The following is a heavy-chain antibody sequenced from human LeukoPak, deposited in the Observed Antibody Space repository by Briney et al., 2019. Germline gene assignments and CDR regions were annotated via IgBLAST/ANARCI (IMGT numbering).Heavy chain of an antibody. Sequence: ASVKVSCKASGYTFTSYGISWVRQAPGQGREWMGWSSAYNGNTNYAQKLQGRVTMTTDTSTSTAYMALRSLRSDDTAVYYCATDTPYYSDSSGYSQTDAFDIWGQGTMVTVSS. CDR3: ATDTPYYSDSSGYSQTDAFDI. CDR1: GYTFTSYG. V-gene: IGHV1-18*01. CDR2: SSAYNGNT. J-gene: IGHJ3*02. D-gene: IGHD3-22*01.